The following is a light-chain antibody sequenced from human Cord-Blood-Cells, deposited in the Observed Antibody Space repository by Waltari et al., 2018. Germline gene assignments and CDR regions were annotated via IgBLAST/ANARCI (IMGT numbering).Light chain of an antibody. CDR3: QQSYSTPFT. V-gene: IGKV1-39*01. CDR1: QSISSY. Sequence: DLQMTQSPSSLSASVGDGVSITCRASQSISSYLNLYQQKPGKAPKLLIYAASSLQSGVSSRFSGSGSGTDFTLTISSRQPEDFATYYCQQSYSTPFTFGPGTKVDIK. CDR2: AAS. J-gene: IGKJ3*01.